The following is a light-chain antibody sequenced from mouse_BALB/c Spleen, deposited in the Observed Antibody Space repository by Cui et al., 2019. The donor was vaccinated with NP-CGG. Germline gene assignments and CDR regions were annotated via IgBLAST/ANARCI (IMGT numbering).Light chain of an antibody. Sequence: VVATQDAALTTSPGETVTLTCRSSTGAVTTSNYANWVQEKPDHLFTGLIGGTNNRAPGVPARFSGSLIGDKAALTITGAQTEDEAIYFCALWYSNHWVFGGGTKLTVL. CDR2: GTN. V-gene: IGLV1*01. CDR1: TGAVTTSNY. J-gene: IGLJ1*01. CDR3: ALWYSNHWV.